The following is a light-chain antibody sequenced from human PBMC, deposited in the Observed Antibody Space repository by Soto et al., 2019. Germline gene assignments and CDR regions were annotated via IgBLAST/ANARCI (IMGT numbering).Light chain of an antibody. Sequence: EIVMTQSPATLSVSPGERATLSCRASQSVSSNLAWYQQKPGQAPRLLIYGASTRVTGIPARFSGSGSGTEFTLTISSLQSEDLAVYYCQQCNIWPYTFGQGTKLEIK. CDR1: QSVSSN. CDR3: QQCNIWPYT. V-gene: IGKV3-15*01. J-gene: IGKJ2*01. CDR2: GAS.